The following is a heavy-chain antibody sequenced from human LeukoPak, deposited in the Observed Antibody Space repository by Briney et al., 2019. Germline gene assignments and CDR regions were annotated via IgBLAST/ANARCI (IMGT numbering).Heavy chain of an antibody. Sequence: PSETLSLTCTVSGGSISSSSYYWGWIRQPPGKGLEWIGSIYYSGSTYYNPSLKSRVTISVDTSKNQFSLKLSSVTAADTAVYYCARERGGIAVAATDYWGQGTLVTVSS. V-gene: IGHV4-39*07. J-gene: IGHJ4*02. D-gene: IGHD6-19*01. CDR3: ARERGGIAVAATDY. CDR1: GGSISSSSYY. CDR2: IYYSGST.